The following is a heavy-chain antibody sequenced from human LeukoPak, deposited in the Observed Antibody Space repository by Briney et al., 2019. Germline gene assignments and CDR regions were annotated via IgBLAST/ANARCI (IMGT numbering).Heavy chain of an antibody. J-gene: IGHJ6*02. CDR2: IYYSGST. D-gene: IGHD6-6*01. CDR3: ARHQSNYYYGMDV. CDR1: GGSITGYS. V-gene: IGHV4-59*01. Sequence: SETLSLTCTVSGGSITGYSWTWIRQPPGKGLEWIGSIYYSGSTSYNPSLKSPVTMSVYTSKNQFSLNMSSVTAAATAVYYCARHQSNYYYGMDVWGQGTMVTVSS.